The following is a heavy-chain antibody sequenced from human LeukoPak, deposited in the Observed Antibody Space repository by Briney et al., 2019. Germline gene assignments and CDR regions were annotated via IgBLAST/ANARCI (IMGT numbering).Heavy chain of an antibody. V-gene: IGHV3-21*01. D-gene: IGHD3-16*01. CDR1: GFTFSDYS. J-gene: IGHJ4*02. CDR3: ARDSYGRIDY. Sequence: GGSLRLSCAASGFTFSDYSMNWVRQAPGKGLEWVSSISSSSSYIYYADSVKGRFTISGDNAENSLYLQMSSLRAEDTAVYYCARDSYGRIDYWGQGTLVTVSA. CDR2: ISSSSSYI.